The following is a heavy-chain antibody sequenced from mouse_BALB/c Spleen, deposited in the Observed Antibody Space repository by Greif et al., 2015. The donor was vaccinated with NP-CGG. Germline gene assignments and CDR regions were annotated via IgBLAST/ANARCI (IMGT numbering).Heavy chain of an antibody. J-gene: IGHJ4*01. Sequence: LVESGPELVKPGASVKISCKASGYTFTDYNMHWVKQSHGKSLEWIGYIYPYNGGTGYNQKFKSKATLTVDNSSSTAYMELRSLTSEDSAVYYCARMGGNYAYYYAMDYWGQGTSVTVSS. CDR2: IYPYNGGT. CDR1: GYTFTDYN. D-gene: IGHD2-1*01. V-gene: IGHV1S29*02. CDR3: ARMGGNYAYYYAMDY.